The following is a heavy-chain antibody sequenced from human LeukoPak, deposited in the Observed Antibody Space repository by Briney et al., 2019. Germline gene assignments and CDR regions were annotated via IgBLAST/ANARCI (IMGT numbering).Heavy chain of an antibody. D-gene: IGHD6-13*01. CDR2: FDPEDGET. CDR1: GYTLTELS. J-gene: IGHJ4*02. Sequence: GASVKVSCKVSGYTLTELSMHWVRQAPGKGLEWMGGFDPEDGETIYAQKFQGRVTMTEDTSTDTAYMELSSLRSEDTAVYYCATGEQLVRGSESLGSYYFDYWGQGTLVTVSS. V-gene: IGHV1-24*01. CDR3: ATGEQLVRGSESLGSYYFDY.